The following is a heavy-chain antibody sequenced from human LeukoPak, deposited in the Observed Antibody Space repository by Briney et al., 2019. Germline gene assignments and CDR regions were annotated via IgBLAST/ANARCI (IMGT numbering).Heavy chain of an antibody. D-gene: IGHD1-1*01. CDR1: GFTFSNYG. CDR2: ISDDGTQK. CDR3: AKAMEKNFDY. V-gene: IGHV3-30*18. J-gene: IGHJ4*02. Sequence: GGSLRLSCAASGFTFSNYGFHWVRQAPGKGLEWVAVISDDGTQKKYADSVKGRFTISRDSFKNTLYLQMDSLRADDTAVYYCAKAMEKNFDYWGQGTLVTVSS.